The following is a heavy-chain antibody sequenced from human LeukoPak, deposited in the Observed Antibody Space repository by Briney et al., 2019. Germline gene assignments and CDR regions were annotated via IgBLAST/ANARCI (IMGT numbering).Heavy chain of an antibody. J-gene: IGHJ4*02. V-gene: IGHV1-2*02. D-gene: IGHD6-13*01. CDR3: ARDGRAGDY. Sequence: ASVKVSCKASGYTFIDYYMHWVRQAPGQGLEWMGWVNPNSGGTNYAPKFQGRVTMTRDTSISTAYMELSRLRSDDTAVYYCARDGRAGDYWGQGTLVTVSS. CDR1: GYTFIDYY. CDR2: VNPNSGGT.